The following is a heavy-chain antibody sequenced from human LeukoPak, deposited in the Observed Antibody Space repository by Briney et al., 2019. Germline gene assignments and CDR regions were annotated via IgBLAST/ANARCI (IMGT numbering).Heavy chain of an antibody. V-gene: IGHV5-51*01. CDR1: GYSFTSYW. CDR3: ARLPGGGSGSYYGHY. J-gene: IGHJ4*02. D-gene: IGHD3-10*01. Sequence: GESLQISCQGSGYSFTSYWIGWVRQMPGKGLEWMGIIYPGDSDTRYSPSFQGQVTISADKSISTAYLQWSSLEASDTAMYYCARLPGGGSGSYYGHYWGQGTLVTVSS. CDR2: IYPGDSDT.